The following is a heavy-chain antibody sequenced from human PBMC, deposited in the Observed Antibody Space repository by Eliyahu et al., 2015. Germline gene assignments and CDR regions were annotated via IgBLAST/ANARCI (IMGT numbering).Heavy chain of an antibody. CDR1: XXXXSSYA. V-gene: IGHV1-69*04. CDR3: ATLGVAASGSYGMDV. J-gene: IGHJ6*02. CDR2: IIPILGIA. D-gene: IGHD2-15*01. Sequence: QVQLVQSGAEVKKPGSSVKVSXKASXXXXSSYAISWVRQAPGQGLEWMGRIIPILGIANYAQKFQGRVTITADKSTSTAYMELSSLRSEDTAVYYCATLGVAASGSYGMDVWGQGTTVTVSS.